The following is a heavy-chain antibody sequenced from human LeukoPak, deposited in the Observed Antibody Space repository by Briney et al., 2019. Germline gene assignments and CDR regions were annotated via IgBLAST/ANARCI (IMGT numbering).Heavy chain of an antibody. CDR1: GGSISSSSYY. CDR3: ARGRPNIVLMVYAIDCFDY. Sequence: PSETLSLTCTVSGGSISSSSYYWGWIRQPPGKGLEWIGSIYYSGSTYYNPSLKSRVTISVDTSKNQFSLKLSSVTAADTAVYYCARGRPNIVLMVYAIDCFDYWGQGTLVTVSS. V-gene: IGHV4-39*07. CDR2: IYYSGST. D-gene: IGHD2-8*01. J-gene: IGHJ4*02.